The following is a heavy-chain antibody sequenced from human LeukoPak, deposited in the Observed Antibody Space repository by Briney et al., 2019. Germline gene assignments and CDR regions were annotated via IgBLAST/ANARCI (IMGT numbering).Heavy chain of an antibody. CDR1: GFTFSSYA. D-gene: IGHD1-26*01. CDR2: ISGSGGSP. J-gene: IGHJ4*02. V-gene: IGHV3-23*01. CDR3: AKVGYFSPAYFDY. Sequence: GGSLRLSCAASGFTFSSYAMSWVRQAPGKGLEWVSAISGSGGSPYYADSVKGRFTISRDNSKNTLYLQMTSLRAEDTAVYYCAKVGYFSPAYFDYWGQGTLVTVSS.